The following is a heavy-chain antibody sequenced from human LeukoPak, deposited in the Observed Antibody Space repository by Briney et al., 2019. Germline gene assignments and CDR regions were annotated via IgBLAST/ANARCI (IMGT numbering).Heavy chain of an antibody. V-gene: IGHV3-11*05. CDR1: GFTFSDYY. CDR2: ISSNALFT. J-gene: IGHJ4*02. Sequence: GGSQRLSCAACGFTFSDYYMTWIRQAPGKGLEVVSFISSNALFTHYADSVKGRFTVSRDNAKNSLYLQMSSMRAEDTAVYYCARAFMSYSSGYFPDNWGQGTLVTVSS. D-gene: IGHD6-19*01. CDR3: ARAFMSYSSGYFPDN.